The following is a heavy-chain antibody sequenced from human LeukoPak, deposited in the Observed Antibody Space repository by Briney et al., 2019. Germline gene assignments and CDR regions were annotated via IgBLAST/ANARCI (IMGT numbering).Heavy chain of an antibody. J-gene: IGHJ4*02. CDR3: ARGGWGLDY. V-gene: IGHV1-46*01. Sequence: ASVKVSCKASGYTFTSYFMHWVRQAPGQGLEWMGVVNPSSGSTTYSQKFQGRVTMTRDTSTSTVYMDLSSLRSEDTAVYYCARGGWGLDYWGQGTLVTVSS. D-gene: IGHD3-10*01. CDR1: GYTFTSYF. CDR2: VNPSSGST.